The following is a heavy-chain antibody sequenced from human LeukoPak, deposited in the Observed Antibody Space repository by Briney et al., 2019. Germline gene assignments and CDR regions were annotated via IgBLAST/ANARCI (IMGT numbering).Heavy chain of an antibody. CDR1: GGSISSYNW. CDR3: ARGNGPFDP. Sequence: SGTLSLTCAVSGGSISSYNWWSWVRQPPGKGLEWIGEIYNSGSTNYNPSLKSRVTISVDNSKNQFSLKVSSVTAADTAVYYCARGNGPFDPWGREPWSPSPQ. J-gene: IGHJ5*02. D-gene: IGHD2-8*01. V-gene: IGHV4-4*02. CDR2: IYNSGST.